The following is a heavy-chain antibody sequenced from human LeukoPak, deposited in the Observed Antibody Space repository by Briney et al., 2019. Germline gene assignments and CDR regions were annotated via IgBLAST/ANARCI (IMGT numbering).Heavy chain of an antibody. J-gene: IGHJ4*02. CDR2: IYPGDSDT. CDR3: ARRNYYYDGRGYYPFDY. Sequence: GESLKISCQGSGYSFTSYWIGWVRQMPGKGLEWMGIIYPGDSDTRYSPSFQGQVTISADKSITTAYLQWSSLKASDTAMYYCARRNYYYDGRGYYPFDYWGQGTLVTVSS. V-gene: IGHV5-51*01. CDR1: GYSFTSYW. D-gene: IGHD3-22*01.